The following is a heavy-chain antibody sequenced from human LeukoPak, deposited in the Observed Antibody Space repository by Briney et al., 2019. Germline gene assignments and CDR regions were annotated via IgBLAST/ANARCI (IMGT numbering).Heavy chain of an antibody. J-gene: IGHJ3*02. CDR1: GGTFTSYA. Sequence: GSSVKVSCKASGGTFTSYAISWVRQAPGQGLEWMGGIIPIFRTANYAQKFQGRVTITADKSTSTAYMELSSLRSEDTAVYYCARDRYYGSGSPEGFDAFDIWGQGTMVTVSS. V-gene: IGHV1-69*06. CDR2: IIPIFRTA. CDR3: ARDRYYGSGSPEGFDAFDI. D-gene: IGHD3-10*01.